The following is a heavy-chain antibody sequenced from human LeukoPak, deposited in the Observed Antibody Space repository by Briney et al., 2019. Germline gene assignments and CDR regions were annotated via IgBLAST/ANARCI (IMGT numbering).Heavy chain of an antibody. CDR2: ISGSGGST. Sequence: GGSLRLSCAASGFTFSSYGMSWVRQAPGKGREWVSAISGSGGSTYYADSVKGRFTISRDNSKNTLYLQMNSLRAEDTAVYYCAKTVPYYDSTSRYFDYWGQGTLVTVSS. CDR3: AKTVPYYDSTSRYFDY. CDR1: GFTFSSYG. J-gene: IGHJ4*02. D-gene: IGHD3-22*01. V-gene: IGHV3-23*01.